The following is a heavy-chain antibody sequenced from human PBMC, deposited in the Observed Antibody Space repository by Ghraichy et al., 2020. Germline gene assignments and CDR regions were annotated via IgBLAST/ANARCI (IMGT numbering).Heavy chain of an antibody. V-gene: IGHV4-59*08. CDR1: GGSISSYY. CDR3: ARLGIAVAGTRWRYFDY. CDR2: IYYSGST. J-gene: IGHJ4*02. Sequence: ETLSLTCTVSGGSISSYYWSWIRQPPGKGLEWIGYIYYSGSTNYNPSLKSRVTISVDTSKNQFSLKLSSVTAADTAVYYCARLGIAVAGTRWRYFDYWGQGTLVTVSS. D-gene: IGHD6-19*01.